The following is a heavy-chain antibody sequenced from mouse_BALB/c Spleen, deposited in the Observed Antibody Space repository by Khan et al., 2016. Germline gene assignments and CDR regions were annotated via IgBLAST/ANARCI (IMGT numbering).Heavy chain of an antibody. Sequence: QVQLKESGAELVKPGASVKMSCKASGYTFTSYNMYWVKQTPGQGLEWIGAIYPGNGDTSYNQKFKGKATLTADKSSSTAYMQLSSLTSEDSAVYYCAGGAGTSFAYWGQGTLVTVSA. D-gene: IGHD4-1*01. CDR1: GYTFTSYN. CDR3: AGGAGTSFAY. V-gene: IGHV1-12*01. J-gene: IGHJ3*01. CDR2: IYPGNGDT.